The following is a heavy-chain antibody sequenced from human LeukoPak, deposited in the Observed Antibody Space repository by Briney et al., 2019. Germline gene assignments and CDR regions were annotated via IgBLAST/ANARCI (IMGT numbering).Heavy chain of an antibody. V-gene: IGHV1-8*03. D-gene: IGHD2-15*01. CDR1: GYSFTVYY. CDR2: MNPNSGNT. Sequence: ASVKVSCKASGYSFTVYYIHWVRQATGQGLEWMGWMNPNSGNTGYAQKFQGRVTITRNTSISTAYMELSSLRSEDTAVYYCARPIYCSGGSCSLKVNAFDIWGQGTMVTVSS. CDR3: ARPIYCSGGSCSLKVNAFDI. J-gene: IGHJ3*02.